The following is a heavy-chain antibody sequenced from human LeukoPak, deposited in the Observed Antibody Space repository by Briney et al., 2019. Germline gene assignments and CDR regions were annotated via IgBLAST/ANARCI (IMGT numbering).Heavy chain of an antibody. CDR1: GGSISSYY. J-gene: IGHJ5*02. V-gene: IGHV4-59*01. D-gene: IGHD2-15*01. Sequence: PSETLSLTCTASGGSISSYYWSWIRQPPGKGLEWIGYIYYSGSTNYNPSLKSRVTISVDMSKNHFSLKLSSVTAADTAVYYCARVVAKDWFDPWGQGSLVTVSS. CDR2: IYYSGST. CDR3: ARVVAKDWFDP.